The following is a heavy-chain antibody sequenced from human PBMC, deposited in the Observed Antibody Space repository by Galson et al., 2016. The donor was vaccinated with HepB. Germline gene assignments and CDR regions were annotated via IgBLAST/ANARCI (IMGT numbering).Heavy chain of an antibody. V-gene: IGHV3-7*01. CDR2: IRGDGIVS. CDR1: GFTFNAHW. Sequence: SLRLSCAASGFTFNAHWMNWVRQAPGKGLEWVANIRGDGIVSYYAESVRGRFTISSDNAKNSLYLQMNGLRVDETAVYYFSREMTGSYFDWGQGTLVTVPS. CDR3: SREMTGSYFD. D-gene: IGHD3-10*01. J-gene: IGHJ4*02.